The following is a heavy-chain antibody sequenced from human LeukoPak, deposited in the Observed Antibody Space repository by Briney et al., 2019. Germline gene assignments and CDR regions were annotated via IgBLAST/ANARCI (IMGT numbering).Heavy chain of an antibody. D-gene: IGHD7-27*01. Sequence: SQTLSLTCAISGDSVSSKSVSWNWIRQSPSGGLEYLGRTRYRSTWNTFYSSSVEGRITINAATSRNQVTLRLNSVTAEYTALYYCVRDFNWAFDYWGQGTLVTVSS. J-gene: IGHJ4*02. CDR3: VRDFNWAFDY. CDR1: GDSVSSKSVS. V-gene: IGHV6-1*01. CDR2: TRYRSTWNT.